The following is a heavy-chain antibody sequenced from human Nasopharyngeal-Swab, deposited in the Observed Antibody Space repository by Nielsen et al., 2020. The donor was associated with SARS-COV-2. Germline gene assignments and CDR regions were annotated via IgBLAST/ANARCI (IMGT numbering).Heavy chain of an antibody. CDR3: AREGQIFGVVDYYYYGLDV. D-gene: IGHD3-3*01. V-gene: IGHV3-21*01. J-gene: IGHJ6*02. CDR1: GFTFSSYS. CDR2: ISSSSSYI. Sequence: GGSLRLSCAASGFTFSSYSMNWVRQAPGKGLEWVSSISSSSSYIYYADSGKGRFTISRGNAKNSLYLQMNSLRAEDTAVYYCAREGQIFGVVDYYYYGLDVWGQGTTVTVSS.